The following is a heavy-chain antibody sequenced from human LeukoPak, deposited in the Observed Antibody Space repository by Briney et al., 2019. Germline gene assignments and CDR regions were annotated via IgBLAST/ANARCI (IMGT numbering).Heavy chain of an antibody. V-gene: IGHV1-2*02. J-gene: IGHJ5*02. D-gene: IGHD6-13*01. CDR2: INPNSGGT. CDR3: AMIAAAGKNWFDP. Sequence: ASVKVSCKASGYTFTGYYMHWVRQAPGQGLEWMGWINPNSGGTNYAQKFQGRVTMTRDTSISTAYMELSRLRSDDTAVYYCAMIAAAGKNWFDPWGQGTLVTVSS. CDR1: GYTFTGYY.